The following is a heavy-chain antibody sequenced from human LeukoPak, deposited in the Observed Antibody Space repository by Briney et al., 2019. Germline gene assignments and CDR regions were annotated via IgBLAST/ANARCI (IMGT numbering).Heavy chain of an antibody. Sequence: GGSLRLSCAASGFTVSSNYMSWVRQAPGKGLECVSVMYNRGSPYYADSVKGRFTISRGNSKNTLYLQMNSLRAEDTALYYCARLGYCNTGSCYSLDYWGQGTLVTVSS. V-gene: IGHV3-66*04. CDR1: GFTVSSNY. CDR3: ARLGYCNTGSCYSLDY. J-gene: IGHJ4*02. D-gene: IGHD2-15*01. CDR2: MYNRGSP.